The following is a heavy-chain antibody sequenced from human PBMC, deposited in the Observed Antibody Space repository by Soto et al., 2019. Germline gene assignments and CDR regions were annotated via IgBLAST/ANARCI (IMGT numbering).Heavy chain of an antibody. CDR3: TTEGVTVTVDGIDY. CDR2: IKSKTDGGTT. V-gene: IGHV3-15*01. D-gene: IGHD4-4*01. CDR1: GFTFSNAW. Sequence: EVQLVESGGGLVKPGGSLRLSCAASGFTFSNAWMSWVRQAPGKGLEWVGRIKSKTDGGTTDYAAPVKGRFTISRDDSNNTMYLQMNSMKTEGTDVYYCTTEGVTVTVDGIDYWGQGTLVTVSS. J-gene: IGHJ4*02.